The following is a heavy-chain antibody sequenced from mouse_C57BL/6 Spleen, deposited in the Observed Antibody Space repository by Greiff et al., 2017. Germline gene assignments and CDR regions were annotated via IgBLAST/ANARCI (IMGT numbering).Heavy chain of an antibody. Sequence: QFQLQQPGAELVKPGASVKLSCKASGYTFTSYWMHWVKQRHGRGLEWIGRIDPNSGGTKYNEKFKSKASLTVDKPSSTAYMHLSSLTSEDSAVYYCARPDCDEYYYAMDYWGKGTSVSFSS. CDR3: ARPDCDEYYYAMDY. D-gene: IGHD2-13*01. CDR2: IDPNSGGT. V-gene: IGHV1-72*01. J-gene: IGHJ4*01. CDR1: GYTFTSYW.